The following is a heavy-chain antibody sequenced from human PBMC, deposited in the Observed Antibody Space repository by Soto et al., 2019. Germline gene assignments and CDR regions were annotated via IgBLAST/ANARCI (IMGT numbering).Heavy chain of an antibody. J-gene: IGHJ4*02. CDR2: IIPIFGTA. D-gene: IGHD3-22*01. Sequence: GASVKVSCKASGGTFSSYAISWVRQAPGQGLEWMGGIIPIFGTANYAQKFQGRVTITADESTSTAYMELSSLRSEDTAVYYCARNGYDSSGYYPFDYWGQGTLVTVSS. CDR1: GGTFSSYA. V-gene: IGHV1-69*13. CDR3: ARNGYDSSGYYPFDY.